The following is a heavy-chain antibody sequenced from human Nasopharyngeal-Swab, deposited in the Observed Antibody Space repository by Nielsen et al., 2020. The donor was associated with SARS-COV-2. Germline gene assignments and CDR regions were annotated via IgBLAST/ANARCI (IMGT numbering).Heavy chain of an antibody. CDR2: ISAYNGNT. CDR3: ARDRVLVEADYYYYGMDV. CDR1: GYTFTSYG. J-gene: IGHJ6*02. V-gene: IGHV1-18*01. Sequence: ASVKVSCKASGYTFTSYGISWVRQAPGQGLEWMGWISAYNGNTNYAQKLQGRVTMTTDTSTSTAYMELRSLRSDDTAVYYCARDRVLVEADYYYYGMDVWGQGTTVTVPS. D-gene: IGHD2-8*01.